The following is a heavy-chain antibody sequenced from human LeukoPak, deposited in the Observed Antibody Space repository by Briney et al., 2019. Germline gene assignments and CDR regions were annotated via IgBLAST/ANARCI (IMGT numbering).Heavy chain of an antibody. D-gene: IGHD1-26*01. Sequence: SETLSLTCTVSGGSISVYLWSWIRQPPGKGLEWIGYLYDTGMTNYSPSLKSRVTISVDTSNNQISLKLTSVTAADTAIYFCAKEGMGSEATTADGAFDIWGQGTTVTVSS. V-gene: IGHV4-4*08. J-gene: IGHJ3*02. CDR2: LYDTGMT. CDR1: GGSISVYL. CDR3: AKEGMGSEATTADGAFDI.